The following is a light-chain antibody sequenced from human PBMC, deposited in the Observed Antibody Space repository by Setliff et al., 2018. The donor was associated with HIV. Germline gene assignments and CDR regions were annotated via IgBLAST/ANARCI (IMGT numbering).Light chain of an antibody. CDR1: QSVDGY. J-gene: IGKJ1*01. CDR2: DTF. CDR3: QWRGDWS. Sequence: IVLTQSPATLSLSPGERGTLSCRTSQSVDGYLAWYQQKPGQAPRLLIYDTFNRATGIPARFLGGGSGTDFTLTITSAEPEDVAVYYCQWRGDWSFGPGTKVDIK. V-gene: IGKV3-11*01.